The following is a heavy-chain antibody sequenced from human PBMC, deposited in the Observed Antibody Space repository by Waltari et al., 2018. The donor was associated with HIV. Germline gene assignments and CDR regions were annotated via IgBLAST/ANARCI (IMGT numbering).Heavy chain of an antibody. V-gene: IGHV3-13*01. J-gene: IGHJ4*02. CDR1: GFAVSNND. CDR2: VGIADDS. CDR3: ARTIGGTYFDN. D-gene: IGHD2-15*01. Sequence: EVQLVESGGALVKPGGSLRLPCEASGFAVSNNDMHWVRQAPGKGLEWLSVVGIADDSYYSGSVKGRFTISRDDAQNSLYLQMNSLTVADTGVYFCARTIGGTYFDNWGQGTLVTVSS.